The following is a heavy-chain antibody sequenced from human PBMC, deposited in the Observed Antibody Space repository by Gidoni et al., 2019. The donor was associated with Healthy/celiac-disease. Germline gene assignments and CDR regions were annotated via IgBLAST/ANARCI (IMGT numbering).Heavy chain of an antibody. J-gene: IGHJ6*02. CDR1: GFTFSSYG. CDR3: AKETAMDV. CDR2: ISYDGSNK. D-gene: IGHD2-21*02. V-gene: IGHV3-30*18. Sequence: QVQLVESGGGVVQPGRSLRLSCAASGFTFSSYGMHWVRQAPGQRLEWVAVISYDGSNKYYADSVKGRFTISRDNSKNTLYLQMNSLRAEDTAVYYCAKETAMDVWGQGTTVTVSS.